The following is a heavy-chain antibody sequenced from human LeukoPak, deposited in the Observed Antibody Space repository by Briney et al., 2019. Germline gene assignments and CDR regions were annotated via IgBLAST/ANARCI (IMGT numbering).Heavy chain of an antibody. Sequence: GGSLRLSCTASGFTLSSYAMSWVRQAPGKGLEWVSLISGNAGSTYYADSVKGRFTISRDNAKNSLYLQMNSLRAEDTAVYYCAKDSYSKGDFWGQGVLVTVSS. V-gene: IGHV3-23*01. CDR3: AKDSYSKGDF. J-gene: IGHJ4*02. CDR1: GFTLSSYA. CDR2: ISGNAGST. D-gene: IGHD6-13*01.